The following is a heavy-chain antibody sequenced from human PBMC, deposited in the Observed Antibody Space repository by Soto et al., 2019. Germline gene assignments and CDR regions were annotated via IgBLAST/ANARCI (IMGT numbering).Heavy chain of an antibody. CDR3: ARMGDVPYYYYGMDV. Sequence: QVQLVQSGAEVKKPVASVTVSCKASGYTFTTYGVSWVRQAPGQGLEGLGWINGYNGNAKYAENLQGRVTMTTDTSTSTAYMELRSLRSDDTAVYYCARMGDVPYYYYGMDVWGKGTTVTVSS. CDR1: GYTFTTYG. D-gene: IGHD3-16*01. V-gene: IGHV1-18*01. J-gene: IGHJ6*04. CDR2: INGYNGNA.